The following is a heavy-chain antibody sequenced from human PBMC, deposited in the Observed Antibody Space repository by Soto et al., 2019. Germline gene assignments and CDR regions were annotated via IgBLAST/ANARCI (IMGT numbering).Heavy chain of an antibody. V-gene: IGHV5-10-1*01. CDR2: IDPSDSYT. J-gene: IGHJ6*02. D-gene: IGHD6-19*01. CDR1: RYSFTIYC. Sequence: CMGSRYSFTIYCISSVRHMPLRVLEKMGRIDPSDSYTNYSPSFQGHVTISADKSISTAYLQWSSLKASDTAMYYCAGTSASFTAVAEDYYYYGMDVWGQGTTVTVSS. CDR3: AGTSASFTAVAEDYYYYGMDV.